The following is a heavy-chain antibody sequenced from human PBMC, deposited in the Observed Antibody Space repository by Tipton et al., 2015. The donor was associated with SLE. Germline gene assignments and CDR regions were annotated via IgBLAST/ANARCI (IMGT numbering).Heavy chain of an antibody. CDR1: GGSISSYY. J-gene: IGHJ5*02. V-gene: IGHV4-4*09. Sequence: TLSLTCTVSGGSISSYYWSWIRQPPGKGLEWIGYIYTSGSTNYNPSLKSRVTISVDTSKNQFSLKLSSVTAADTAVYYCARLWYNWNNWFDPWGQGTLVTVSS. D-gene: IGHD1-1*01. CDR2: IYTSGST. CDR3: ARLWYNWNNWFDP.